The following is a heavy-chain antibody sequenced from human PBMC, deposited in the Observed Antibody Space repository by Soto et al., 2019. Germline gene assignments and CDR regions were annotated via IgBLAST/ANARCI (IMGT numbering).Heavy chain of an antibody. Sequence: GSLRLSCAASGFTFSSYSMNWVRQAPGKGLEWVSYISSSSGTTYYADSVKGRFTISRDNSKNTLYLQMNSLRAEDTAVYYCAGVGIAVAGTNWYFDLWGRGTLVTVSS. J-gene: IGHJ2*01. CDR1: GFTFSSYS. D-gene: IGHD6-19*01. CDR3: AGVGIAVAGTNWYFDL. V-gene: IGHV3-48*01. CDR2: ISSSSGTT.